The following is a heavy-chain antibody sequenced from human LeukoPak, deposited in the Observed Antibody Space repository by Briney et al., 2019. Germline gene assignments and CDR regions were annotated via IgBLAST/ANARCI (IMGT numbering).Heavy chain of an antibody. CDR2: ISYDGSNK. J-gene: IGHJ3*02. V-gene: IGHV3-30*01. D-gene: IGHD2-2*01. CDR3: ATLQDIVVVPAARNAFDI. Sequence: GRSLRLSCAASGFTFSSYAMHWVRQAPGKGLEWVAVISYDGSNKYYADSVKGRFTISRDNSKNTLYLQMNSLRAEDTAAYYCATLQDIVVVPAARNAFDIWGQGTMVTVSS. CDR1: GFTFSSYA.